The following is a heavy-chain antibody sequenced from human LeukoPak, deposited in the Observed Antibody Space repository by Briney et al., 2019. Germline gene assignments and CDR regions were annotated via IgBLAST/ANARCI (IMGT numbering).Heavy chain of an antibody. Sequence: SETLSLTCTVSGGSINSYYWGWIRQPPGKGLEWIGSIYYSGSTYYNPSLKSRVTISVDTSKNQFSLKLSSVTAADTAVYYCARQTAQYYDFWSGYYYWGQGTLVTVSS. CDR2: IYYSGST. CDR3: ARQTAQYYDFWSGYYY. J-gene: IGHJ4*02. V-gene: IGHV4-39*01. CDR1: GGSINSYY. D-gene: IGHD3-3*01.